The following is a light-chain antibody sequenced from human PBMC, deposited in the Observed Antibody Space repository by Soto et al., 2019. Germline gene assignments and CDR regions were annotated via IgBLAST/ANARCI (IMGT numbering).Light chain of an antibody. CDR1: SSDVGGYNY. V-gene: IGLV2-14*01. J-gene: IGLJ2*01. CDR2: DVS. CDR3: SSYTSSSTYVV. Sequence: QSALTQPASVSGSPGQSITISCTGTSSDVGGYNYVPWYQQHPGKAHKLMIYDVSNRPSGVSNRFSGSKSGNTASLTISGLQAEYDADYYCSSYTSSSTYVVFGGGTKLTVL.